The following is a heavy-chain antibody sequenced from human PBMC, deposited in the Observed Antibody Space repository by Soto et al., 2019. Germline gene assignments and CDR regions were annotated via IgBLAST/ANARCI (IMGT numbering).Heavy chain of an antibody. D-gene: IGHD3-10*01. CDR1: GGSISSYY. CDR3: ARVLGIWFGDQGGWFDP. CDR2: IYYSGST. V-gene: IGHV4-59*01. Sequence: QVQLQESGPGLVKPSETLSLTCTVSGGSISSYYWSWIRQPPGKGLEWMGYIYYSGSTNYNPSLKSRVTISVDTSKNQFSLKLSSVTAADTAVYYCARVLGIWFGDQGGWFDPWGQGTLVTVSS. J-gene: IGHJ5*02.